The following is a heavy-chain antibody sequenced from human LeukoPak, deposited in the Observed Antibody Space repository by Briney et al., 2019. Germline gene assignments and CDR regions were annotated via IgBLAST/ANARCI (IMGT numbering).Heavy chain of an antibody. CDR2: ISSSSSYI. CDR1: GFTFSSYS. J-gene: IGHJ4*02. D-gene: IGHD6-19*01. CDR3: ARDGRAVAGEHDY. V-gene: IGHV3-21*01. Sequence: WGSLRLSCAASGFTFSSYSMNWVRRAPGRGLEGVSSISSSSSYIYYTDSVKGRFTISRDNAKNSLYLQMNSLRAEDTAVYYCARDGRAVAGEHDYWGQGTLVTVS.